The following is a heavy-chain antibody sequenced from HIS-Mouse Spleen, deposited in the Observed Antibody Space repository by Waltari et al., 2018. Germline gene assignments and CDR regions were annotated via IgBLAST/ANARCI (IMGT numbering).Heavy chain of an antibody. Sequence: QLRLQESGPGLVKPSETLSATCSVSGGPISSSSYNSRWIRQPTGKGLEWIGSIYYSGSTYYNPSLKSRVTISVDTSKNQFSLKLSSVTAADTAVYYCAREIPYSSSWYDWYFDLWGRGTLVTVSS. CDR3: AREIPYSSSWYDWYFDL. V-gene: IGHV4-39*07. CDR1: GGPISSSSYN. CDR2: IYYSGST. J-gene: IGHJ2*01. D-gene: IGHD6-13*01.